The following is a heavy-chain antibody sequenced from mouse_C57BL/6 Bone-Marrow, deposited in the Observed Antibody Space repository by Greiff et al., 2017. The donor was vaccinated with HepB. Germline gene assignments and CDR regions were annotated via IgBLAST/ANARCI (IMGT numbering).Heavy chain of an antibody. D-gene: IGHD4-1*01. CDR2: IDPETGGT. CDR3: TRSSPNWDVDY. V-gene: IGHV1-15*01. CDR1: GYTFTDYE. Sequence: VKLMESGAELVRPGASVTLSCKASGYTFTDYEMHWVKQTPVHGLEWIGAIDPETGGTAYNQKFKGKAILTADKSSSTAYMELRSLTSEDSAVYYCTRSSPNWDVDYWGQGTTLTVSS. J-gene: IGHJ2*01.